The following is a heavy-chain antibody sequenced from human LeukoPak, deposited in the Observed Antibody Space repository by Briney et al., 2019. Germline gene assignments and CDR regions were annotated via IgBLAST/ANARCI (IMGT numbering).Heavy chain of an antibody. D-gene: IGHD6-19*01. J-gene: IGHJ4*02. CDR2: IYQSGST. CDR1: GNSISSGYY. V-gene: IGHV4-38-2*02. Sequence: PSETLSLTCTVSGNSISSGYYWGWIRQPPGKGLEWIGSIYQSGSTYYNPSLKSRVTISVDTSKNQFSLKLSSVTAADTALYYCARGPRYSSGWYVWWGQGTLVTVSS. CDR3: ARGPRYSSGWYVW.